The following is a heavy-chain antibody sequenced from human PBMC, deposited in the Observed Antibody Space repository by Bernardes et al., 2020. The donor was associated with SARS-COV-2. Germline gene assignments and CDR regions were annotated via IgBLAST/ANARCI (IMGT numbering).Heavy chain of an antibody. V-gene: IGHV3-23*01. CDR2: SSVSGDRT. J-gene: IGHJ2*01. D-gene: IGHD4-17*01. CDR1: GFTFSSYA. CDR3: AKDRSGSCGDYRWYFDL. Sequence: GGSLRLSCAASGFTFSSYAINWVRQAPGKGLEWVSASSVSGDRTYYADAVKGRFTISRDNSKNTLYLQMNSLRAEDTAVYYCAKDRSGSCGDYRWYFDLWGRGTLVTVSS.